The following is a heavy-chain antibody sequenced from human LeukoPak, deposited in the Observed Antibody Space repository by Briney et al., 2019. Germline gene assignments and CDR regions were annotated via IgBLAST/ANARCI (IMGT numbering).Heavy chain of an antibody. J-gene: IGHJ4*02. CDR2: ISGSGAST. Sequence: GGSLRLSCLTSGFTLSTNAMSWVRQAPGKGLEWISGISGSGASTYYADSVKGRFTISRDDSRNTLYLQMNSLRGDDTAVYYCAKDVGKWESLHFFDYWGQGTLVTVSP. CDR3: AKDVGKWESLHFFDY. V-gene: IGHV3-23*01. D-gene: IGHD1-26*01. CDR1: GFTLSTNA.